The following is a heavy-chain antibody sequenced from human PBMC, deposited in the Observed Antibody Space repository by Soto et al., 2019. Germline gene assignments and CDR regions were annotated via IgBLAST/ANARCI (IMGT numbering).Heavy chain of an antibody. Sequence: TSETLSLTCTVSGGSISSYCGSWIRQPPGKGLEWIGYIYYSGSTNYNPSLKSRVTISVDTSKNQFSLKLSSVTAADTAVYYCARVTGWYFDYWVFDYWGQG. CDR1: GGSISSYC. CDR2: IYYSGST. CDR3: ARVTGWYFDYWVFDY. V-gene: IGHV4-59*01. J-gene: IGHJ4*02. D-gene: IGHD2-15*01.